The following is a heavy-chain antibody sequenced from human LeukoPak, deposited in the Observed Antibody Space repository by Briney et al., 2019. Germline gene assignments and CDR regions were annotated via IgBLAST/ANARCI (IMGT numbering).Heavy chain of an antibody. V-gene: IGHV3-23*01. J-gene: IGHJ3*02. D-gene: IGHD3-22*01. CDR1: GFTFRTYA. CDR3: AKVWVLLYDI. CDR2: ISDGGGRT. Sequence: GGSLRLSCGASGFTFRTYAMSWVRQAPGKGLEWVSGISDGGGRTFYAESVKGRFTVSRDNSRNTLYLRMNSLRAEDTAVYYCAKVWVLLYDIWGQGTMVTVSS.